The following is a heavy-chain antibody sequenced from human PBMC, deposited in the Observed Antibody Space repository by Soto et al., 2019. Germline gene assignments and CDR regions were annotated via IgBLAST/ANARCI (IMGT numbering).Heavy chain of an antibody. CDR1: SGSIRSGSYY. J-gene: IGHJ4*02. D-gene: IGHD3-10*01. V-gene: IGHV4-61*01. Sequence: SETLSLTCSVSSGSIRSGSYYWSWIRQPPGKGLEWIGYISHSGRTNYDPSLKSRLTMSVDTSQNQFSLQLNSVTAADTAVYYCSYGSSFDYWGQGTLVTVSS. CDR3: SYGSSFDY. CDR2: ISHSGRT.